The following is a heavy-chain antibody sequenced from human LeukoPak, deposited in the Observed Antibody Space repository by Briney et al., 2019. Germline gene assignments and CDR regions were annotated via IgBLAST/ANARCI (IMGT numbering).Heavy chain of an antibody. V-gene: IGHV4-34*01. J-gene: IGHJ3*02. CDR1: GGSLSGYY. Sequence: SETLSLTCAVYGGSLSGYYWSWMRQSPGKGLEWIGKINHSGSSNYNPSLKSRVTTSVDTSKNQFSLKLTSVTAADTAVYYCARGKSSPHAFDSWGEGTMVTVSS. CDR3: ARGKSSPHAFDS. CDR2: INHSGSS.